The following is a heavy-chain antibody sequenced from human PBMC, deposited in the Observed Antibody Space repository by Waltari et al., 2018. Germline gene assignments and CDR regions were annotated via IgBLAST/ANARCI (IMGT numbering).Heavy chain of an antibody. V-gene: IGHV4-31*03. CDR2: IYYSGST. CDR3: ARDEGYGGNSYGMDV. J-gene: IGHJ6*02. CDR1: GGSISSGGYY. Sequence: QVQLLESGPGLVKPSQTLSLTCTVSGGSISSGGYYCSWLRQHPGKGLEWIGYIYYSGSTYYNPSLKSRVTISVDTSKNQFSLKLSSVTAADTAVYYCARDEGYGGNSYGMDVWGQGTTVTVSS. D-gene: IGHD4-17*01.